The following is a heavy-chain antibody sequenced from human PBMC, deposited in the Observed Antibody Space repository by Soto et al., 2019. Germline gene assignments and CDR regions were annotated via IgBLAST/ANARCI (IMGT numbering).Heavy chain of an antibody. V-gene: IGHV6-1*01. Sequence: PSQTLSLTCVISGDSVSSNTASWNWIRQSPSRGLEWLGRTYFRSKWYNDYAVSVKSRIIINPDTSNNQFSLQLNSVTPEDMAVYFCAKGDNLGPKTGYAFDPWGQGIMVTVSS. J-gene: IGHJ5*02. CDR3: AKGDNLGPKTGYAFDP. CDR1: GDSVSSNTAS. D-gene: IGHD5-12*01. CDR2: TYFRSKWYN.